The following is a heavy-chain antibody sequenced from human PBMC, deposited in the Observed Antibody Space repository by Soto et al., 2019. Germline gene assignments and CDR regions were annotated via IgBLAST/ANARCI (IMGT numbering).Heavy chain of an antibody. CDR3: ARVRPRGVHGYFPSTNDGSGYDPDAFDI. V-gene: IGHV4-59*01. CDR2: MYYSGSA. D-gene: IGHD3-22*01. J-gene: IGHJ3*02. Sequence: SETLSLTCTVSGGSISSYYWSWIRQPPGKGLEWIGYMYYSGSANYNPSLKSRVTTSVDTSKSQFSLKLSSVTAADTAVYYCARVRPRGVHGYFPSTNDGSGYDPDAFDIWGQGTMVT. CDR1: GGSISSYY.